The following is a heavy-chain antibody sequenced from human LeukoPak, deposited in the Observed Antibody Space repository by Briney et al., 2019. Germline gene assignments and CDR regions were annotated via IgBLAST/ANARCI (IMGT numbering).Heavy chain of an antibody. CDR1: GFTFSSFV. J-gene: IGHJ4*02. Sequence: GGSLRLSCAASGFTFSSFVLNWVRQAPGKGLEWVSTISGIGGGTYYADPVKGRFTISRDNSKNTLFLQMNSLRAEDTAVYYCARRIDWLHDYWGQGTLVTVCS. V-gene: IGHV3-23*01. CDR3: ARRIDWLHDY. D-gene: IGHD3-9*01. CDR2: ISGIGGGT.